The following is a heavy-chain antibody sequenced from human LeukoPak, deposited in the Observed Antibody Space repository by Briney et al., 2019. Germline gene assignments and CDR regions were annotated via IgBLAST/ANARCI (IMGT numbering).Heavy chain of an antibody. CDR3: AKDSAYYYYGMDV. CDR2: ISWNSGSI. V-gene: IGHV3-9*01. J-gene: IGHJ6*02. Sequence: PGGSLRLSCAASGFTFDDYAMHWVRQAPGKGLEWASGISWNSGSIGYADSVKGRFTISRDNAKNSLYLQMNSLRAEDTALYYCAKDSAYYYYGMDVWGQGTTVTVSS. CDR1: GFTFDDYA.